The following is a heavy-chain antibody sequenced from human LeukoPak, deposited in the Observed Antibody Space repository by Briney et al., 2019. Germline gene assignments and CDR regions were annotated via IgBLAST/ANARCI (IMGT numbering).Heavy chain of an antibody. Sequence: PGGSLRLSCAASGFIFSTYGMYWVRQAPGKGLEWMAFIRHDGSIKNYADSVKDRSTISRDNSKNTLYLQMNSLRAEDTAVYYCAKDSLADIDYWGQGTLVTVSS. D-gene: IGHD3-16*01. CDR3: AKDSLADIDY. CDR2: IRHDGSIK. CDR1: GFIFSTYG. J-gene: IGHJ4*02. V-gene: IGHV3-30*02.